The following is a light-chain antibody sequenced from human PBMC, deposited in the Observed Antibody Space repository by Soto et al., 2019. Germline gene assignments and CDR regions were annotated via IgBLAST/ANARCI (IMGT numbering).Light chain of an antibody. J-gene: IGKJ4*01. V-gene: IGKV3-11*01. CDR1: QSVSSY. CDR3: QQYNNWLT. Sequence: EIVLTHSPATLSLSPCERATLSFRASQSVSSYLAWYQQKPGQAPRLLIYDASNRATGIPARFSGSGSGTDFTLTISRLEPEDFAVYYCQQYNNWLTFGGGTKV. CDR2: DAS.